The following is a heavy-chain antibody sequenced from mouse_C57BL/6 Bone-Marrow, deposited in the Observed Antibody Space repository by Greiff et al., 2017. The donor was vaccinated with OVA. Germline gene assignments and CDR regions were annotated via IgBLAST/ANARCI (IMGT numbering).Heavy chain of an antibody. Sequence: EVQLQQSGPVLVKPGASVKMSCTASGYTFTDYYMNWVKQSHGKSLEWIGVINPYNGGTSYNPKFKGKATLTVDQSSSTAYMEINSRTSEDAAVYYCARPLYYYCSSSTYWGQGTLVTVSA. D-gene: IGHD1-1*01. J-gene: IGHJ3*01. V-gene: IGHV1-19*01. CDR3: ARPLYYYCSSSTY. CDR2: INPYNGGT. CDR1: GYTFTDYY.